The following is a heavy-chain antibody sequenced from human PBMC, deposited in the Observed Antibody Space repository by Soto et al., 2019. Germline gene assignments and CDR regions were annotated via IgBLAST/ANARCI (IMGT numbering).Heavy chain of an antibody. CDR3: ARGLNGYLHYFDY. CDR2: INAGNGNT. V-gene: IGHV1-3*01. Sequence: ASVNVSCKASGYTFTSYAMHWVRQAPGQRLEWMGWINAGNGNTKYSQKFQGRVTITRDTSASTAYMELSSLRSEDTAVYYCARGLNGYLHYFDYWGQGTPVTVS. CDR1: GYTFTSYA. J-gene: IGHJ4*02. D-gene: IGHD5-18*01.